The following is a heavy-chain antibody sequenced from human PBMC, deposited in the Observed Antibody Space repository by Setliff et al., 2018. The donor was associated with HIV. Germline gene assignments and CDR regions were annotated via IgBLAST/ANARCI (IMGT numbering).Heavy chain of an antibody. CDR1: GGSISTSSFS. Sequence: SETLSLTCTVSGGSISTSSFSWGWVRQSPGRGLEWIGSIFYGGRTYYNPSLRSRLTMSVDTSKIQSSLELRSLTTADTAVYYCARGYGGTYYSDSSGYYYKVDAFDIWGQGTVVTVSS. D-gene: IGHD3-22*01. CDR3: ARGYGGTYYSDSSGYYYKVDAFDI. J-gene: IGHJ3*02. CDR2: IFYGGRT. V-gene: IGHV4-39*07.